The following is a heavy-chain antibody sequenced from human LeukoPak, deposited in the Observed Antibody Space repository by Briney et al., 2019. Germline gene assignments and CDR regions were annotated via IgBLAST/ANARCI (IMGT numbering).Heavy chain of an antibody. V-gene: IGHV1-3*01. CDR3: ARVWAGGFDY. CDR2: INAGDGST. D-gene: IGHD3-10*01. Sequence: ASVKVSCKASGYTFTNYGIHWVRQAPGQRLEWMGRINAGDGSTKLSQKFQGRVTITRDTSSSTAYMELSSLRSEDTAVYYCARVWAGGFDYGGQGTRVTVSS. J-gene: IGHJ4*02. CDR1: GYTFTNYG.